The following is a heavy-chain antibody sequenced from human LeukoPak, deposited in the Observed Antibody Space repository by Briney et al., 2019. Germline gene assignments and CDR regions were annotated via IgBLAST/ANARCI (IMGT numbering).Heavy chain of an antibody. J-gene: IGHJ4*02. CDR2: INHSGST. CDR3: ARRYGSGSYDY. CDR1: GGSFSGYY. Sequence: KPSETLSLTCAVYGGSFSGYYWSWIRQPPGKGLEWIGEINHSGSTNYNPSLKSRVTISVDTSKNQFSLKLSSVTAADTAVYYCARRYGSGSYDYWGQGTLVTVSS. V-gene: IGHV4-34*01. D-gene: IGHD3-10*01.